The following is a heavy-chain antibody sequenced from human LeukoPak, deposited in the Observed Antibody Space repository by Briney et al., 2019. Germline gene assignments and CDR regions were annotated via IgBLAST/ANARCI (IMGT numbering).Heavy chain of an antibody. CDR2: IIPIFGTA. D-gene: IGHD6-13*01. CDR3: ARNNRSSSWYAGLMRHWYFDL. Sequence: SVKVSCKASGGTFSSYAISWVRQAPGQGLEWMGRIIPIFGTANYAQKFQGRVTITTDESTSTAYMELSSLRSEDTAVYYCARNNRSSSWYAGLMRHWYFDLWGRGTLVTVSS. V-gene: IGHV1-69*05. J-gene: IGHJ2*01. CDR1: GGTFSSYA.